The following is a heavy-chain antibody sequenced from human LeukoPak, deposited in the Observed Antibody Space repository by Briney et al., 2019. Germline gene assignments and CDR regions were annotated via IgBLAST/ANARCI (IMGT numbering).Heavy chain of an antibody. Sequence: PGGSLRLSCVASGFTFTSYWMSWVRQAPGKGLEWVANIKQEGSEKYYLDSLEGRFTISRDNAKNSVYLQRNRLRAEDTAVYYCARRGTIAVPVFWFDPWGQGTLVIVSS. D-gene: IGHD6-19*01. V-gene: IGHV3-7*01. J-gene: IGHJ5*02. CDR2: IKQEGSEK. CDR1: GFTFTSYW. CDR3: ARRGTIAVPVFWFDP.